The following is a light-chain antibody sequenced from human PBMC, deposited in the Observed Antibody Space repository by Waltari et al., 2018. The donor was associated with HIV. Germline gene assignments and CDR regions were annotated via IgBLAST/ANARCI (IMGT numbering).Light chain of an antibody. CDR1: SSNVRNNY. CDR2: RNN. CDR3: AAWDDRRSGRL. J-gene: IGLJ2*01. Sequence: QSVLAQPRSVSGTPGQRVNISCSGSSSNVRNNYVYWYQQVPGVAPKLLIYRNNQRPSRVPDRFSGSKSGTSASLAISGLRTEDEAEYYCAAWDDRRSGRLFGGGTK. V-gene: IGLV1-47*01.